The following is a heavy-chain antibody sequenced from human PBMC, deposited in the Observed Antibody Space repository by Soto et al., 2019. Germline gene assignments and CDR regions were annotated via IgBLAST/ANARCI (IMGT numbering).Heavy chain of an antibody. CDR3: ARDLGVPYCTNGICDYFYGMDV. J-gene: IGHJ6*02. CDR1: GFTFSDFS. D-gene: IGHD2-8*01. V-gene: IGHV3-30*04. CDR2: LSYDGKNK. Sequence: PGGSLRLSCAASGFTFSDFSMHWVRQAPGKGLEWVAILSYDGKNKFYAESLKGRFIISRDNSKNTLLLQMNNLRPEDTAIYYCARDLGVPYCTNGICDYFYGMDVWGQGTTVTVSS.